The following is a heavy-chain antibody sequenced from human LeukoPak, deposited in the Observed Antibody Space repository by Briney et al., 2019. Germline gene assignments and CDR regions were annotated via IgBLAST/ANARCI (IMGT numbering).Heavy chain of an antibody. D-gene: IGHD6-13*01. Sequence: GGSLRLSYAASGFTVSSNYMSWVRQAPGKGLEWVSVIYSGGSTYYADSVKGRFTISRDNSKNTLYLQMNSLRAEDTAVYYCARDKAAAGYYFDYWGQGTLVTVSS. CDR3: ARDKAAAGYYFDY. J-gene: IGHJ4*02. CDR1: GFTVSSNY. V-gene: IGHV3-53*01. CDR2: IYSGGST.